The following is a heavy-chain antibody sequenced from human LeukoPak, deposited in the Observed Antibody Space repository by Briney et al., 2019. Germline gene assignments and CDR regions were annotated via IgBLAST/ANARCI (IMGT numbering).Heavy chain of an antibody. Sequence: GASVKVSCKASVYTFTGYYMHWVRQAPGQGLEWMGWINPDTGGTNYAQKFQGRVTMTRDTSISTAYMELSGLRSDDTAVYYCAREGVVKDTNVWCQGTTVTVSS. CDR2: INPDTGGT. J-gene: IGHJ6*02. CDR1: VYTFTGYY. V-gene: IGHV1-2*02. CDR3: AREGVVKDTNV.